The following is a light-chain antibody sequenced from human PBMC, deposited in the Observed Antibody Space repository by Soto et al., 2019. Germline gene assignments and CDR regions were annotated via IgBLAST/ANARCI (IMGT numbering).Light chain of an antibody. V-gene: IGKV4-1*01. J-gene: IGKJ2*01. Sequence: DIVMTQSPDSLPVSLGERATINCESSQSVLYSSNNKNYLAWYQLKPGQPPKQLIYWASTRESGVPDRFSGSGSGTDFTLTINSLQAEDVAVYYCQQYYSTPPTFGQGTKLEIK. CDR3: QQYYSTPPT. CDR2: WAS. CDR1: QSVLYSSNNKNY.